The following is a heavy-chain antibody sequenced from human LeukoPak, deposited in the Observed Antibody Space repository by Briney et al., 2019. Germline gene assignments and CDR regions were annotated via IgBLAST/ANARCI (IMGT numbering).Heavy chain of an antibody. CDR2: ISAYNGNT. CDR1: GYTFTSYG. V-gene: IGHV1-18*01. J-gene: IGHJ4*02. Sequence: ASVKVSCKASGYTFTSYGISWVRQAPGQGLEWMGWISAYNGNTNYAQKLQGRVTMTRDTSTSTVYMELSSLRSEDTAVYYCARGGKNIAAAGHFDYWGQGTLVTVSS. D-gene: IGHD6-13*01. CDR3: ARGGKNIAAAGHFDY.